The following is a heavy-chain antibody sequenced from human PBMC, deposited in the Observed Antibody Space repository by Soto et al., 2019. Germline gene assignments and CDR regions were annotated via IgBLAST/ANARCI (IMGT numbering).Heavy chain of an antibody. CDR1: GYTFTSYA. CDR3: ARPVTMVRGVIMGSYYYYGMDV. V-gene: IGHV1-3*01. CDR2: INAGNGNT. D-gene: IGHD3-10*01. J-gene: IGHJ6*02. Sequence: ASVKVSCKASGYTFTSYAMHWVRQAPGQRLEWMGWINAGNGNTKYSQKFQGRVTITRDTSASTAYMELSSLRSEDTAVYYCARPVTMVRGVIMGSYYYYGMDVWGQGTTVTVSS.